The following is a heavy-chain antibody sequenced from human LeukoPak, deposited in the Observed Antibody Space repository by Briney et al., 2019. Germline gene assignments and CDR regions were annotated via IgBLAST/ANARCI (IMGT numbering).Heavy chain of an antibody. CDR1: GFTFSSYS. Sequence: GGSLRLSCAASGFTFSSYSMNWVRQAPGKGLEWVSSISSSGSFIYYADSVKGRLTTSRDNAKNSLYLQMNSLRADDTAVYYCARVVTAAWDWFDPWGQGTLVTVSS. D-gene: IGHD2-2*01. CDR2: ISSSGSFI. J-gene: IGHJ5*02. V-gene: IGHV3-21*01. CDR3: ARVVTAAWDWFDP.